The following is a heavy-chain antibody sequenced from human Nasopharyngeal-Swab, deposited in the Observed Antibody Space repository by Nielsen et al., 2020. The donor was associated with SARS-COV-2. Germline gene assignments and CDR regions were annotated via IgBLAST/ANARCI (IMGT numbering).Heavy chain of an antibody. D-gene: IGHD1-26*01. Sequence: GESLKISCEASGFTFSSYGMHWVRQAPGKGLEWVAVIWYDGSNKHYADSVKGRFTISRDNSKHTLNLQMNSLRAEDTAVYYCARYIEVGATPQDYWGQGTLVTVSS. V-gene: IGHV3-33*01. J-gene: IGHJ4*02. CDR1: GFTFSSYG. CDR2: IWYDGSNK. CDR3: ARYIEVGATPQDY.